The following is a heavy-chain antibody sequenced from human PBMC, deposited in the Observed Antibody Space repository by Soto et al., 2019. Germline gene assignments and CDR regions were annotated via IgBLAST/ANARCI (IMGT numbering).Heavy chain of an antibody. V-gene: IGHV1-3*01. CDR3: ARMFSGSYGFDY. CDR1: GYTFTTYA. CDR2: ISAGNGNT. D-gene: IGHD1-26*01. J-gene: IGHJ4*02. Sequence: QVQLVQSGAEVKKPGASVKVSCKASGYTFTTYAIHWVRQAPGQRLEWMGWISAGNGNTEFSQNFQGRVAVTRDTSAHTAYMELSSMRSEDTAVYYCARMFSGSYGFDYWGQGTLVTVSS.